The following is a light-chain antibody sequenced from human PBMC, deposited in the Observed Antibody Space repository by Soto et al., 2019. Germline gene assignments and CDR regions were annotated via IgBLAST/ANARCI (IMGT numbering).Light chain of an antibody. J-gene: IGKJ3*01. V-gene: IGKV1-9*01. CDR2: GAS. CDR3: QQLNGSIST. Sequence: DVQLTQSPSFLSASVGDRVTITCRASHDIITYLAWYQQKPGKAPRLLIYGASTLQSGVPPRFSGSGSGTEFTLAISSLQPEDFATYYCQQLNGSISTFGPGTKVDIK. CDR1: HDIITY.